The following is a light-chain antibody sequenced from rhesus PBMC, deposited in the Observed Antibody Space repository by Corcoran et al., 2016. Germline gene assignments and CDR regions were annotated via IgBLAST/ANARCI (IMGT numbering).Light chain of an antibody. CDR2: KAS. J-gene: IGKJ3*01. CDR3: QQYSSSPPFT. V-gene: IGKV1-22*01. CDR1: QRISSW. Sequence: DIQMTQSPSSLSASVGDTVTITCRASQRISSWLAWYQQKPGKDPKLLIYKASSLQSGAPSRFSGIGSGTYFTLTISSLQAEDFATYYCQQYSSSPPFTFGPGTKLDIK.